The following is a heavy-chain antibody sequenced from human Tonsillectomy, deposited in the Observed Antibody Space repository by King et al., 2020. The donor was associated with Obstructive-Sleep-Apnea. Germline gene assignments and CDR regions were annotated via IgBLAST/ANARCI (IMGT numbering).Heavy chain of an antibody. J-gene: IGHJ4*02. CDR2: IKQDGSVK. D-gene: IGHD3-16*01. CDR3: AGEYWGPDY. V-gene: IGHV3-7*01. CDR1: GFTFSSYW. Sequence: VQLVESGGGLVQPGGSVRLSCGASGFTFSSYWMTWVRQAPGKGLEGVANIKQDGSVKNYEDSVKGRFTISRDNAKKSAFRQMNSLTAEDTAVYYCAGEYWGPDYWGQGTLVTVSS.